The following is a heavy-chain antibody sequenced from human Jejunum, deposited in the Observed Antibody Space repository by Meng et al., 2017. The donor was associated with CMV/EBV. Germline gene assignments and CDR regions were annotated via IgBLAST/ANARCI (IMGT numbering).Heavy chain of an antibody. CDR1: GGSINSVGSC. V-gene: IGHV4-31*02. Sequence: VSGGSINSVGSCWSWIRQHPGKGLEWIGYVYYIGSPYYNPSLRSRVTISLDTSKNQFSLKLGSVTAADTAVYYCARETTGVYDSWGQGTLVTVSS. CDR2: VYYIGSP. D-gene: IGHD4-11*01. J-gene: IGHJ4*02. CDR3: ARETTGVYDS.